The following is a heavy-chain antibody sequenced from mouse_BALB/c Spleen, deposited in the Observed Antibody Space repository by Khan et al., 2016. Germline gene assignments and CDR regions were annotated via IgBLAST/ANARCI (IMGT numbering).Heavy chain of an antibody. J-gene: IGHJ3*01. CDR1: GYTFSSYW. CDR3: ARGVY. CDR2: ILPGSGST. V-gene: IGHV1-9*01. Sequence: QVQLQQSGAELMKPGASVKISCKATGYTFSSYWLEWVKERPGHGLEWIGEILPGSGSTNYHEKFKGKATFTAENSSNTAYTQLSSLTSEDSAVYYCARGVYWGQGTLVTVSA.